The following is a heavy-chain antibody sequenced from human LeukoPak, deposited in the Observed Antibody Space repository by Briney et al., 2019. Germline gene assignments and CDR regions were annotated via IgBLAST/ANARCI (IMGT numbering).Heavy chain of an antibody. CDR1: GGSINSYY. CDR3: AREKIGYYDSSGRGWFDP. J-gene: IGHJ5*02. V-gene: IGHV4-59*01. CDR2: IYYSGST. Sequence: SETLSLTCTVSGGSINSYYWSWIRQPPGKGLEWIGYIYYSGSTNYNPSLKSRVTISVDTSKNQFSLRLSSVTAADTAVYYCAREKIGYYDSSGRGWFDPWGQGTLVTVSS. D-gene: IGHD3-22*01.